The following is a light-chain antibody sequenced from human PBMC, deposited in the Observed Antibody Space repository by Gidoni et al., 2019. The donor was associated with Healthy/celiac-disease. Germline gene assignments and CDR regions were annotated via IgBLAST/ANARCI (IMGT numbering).Light chain of an antibody. V-gene: IGLV2-8*01. CDR3: SSYAGSNNLV. CDR2: EVS. J-gene: IGLJ2*01. CDR1: SRDVGGYNY. Sequence: QSALTQPPSASWPPGQAVTISCPGTSRDVGGYNYVSWYQQPPGNAPKLMIYEVSTRPSGFPHLFSGSNSGNTASLTVSWLQAEDEADYYCSSYAGSNNLVFGGGTKLTVL.